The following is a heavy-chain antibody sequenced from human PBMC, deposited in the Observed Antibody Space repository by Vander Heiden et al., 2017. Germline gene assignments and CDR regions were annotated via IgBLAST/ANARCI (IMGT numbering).Heavy chain of an antibody. D-gene: IGHD6-19*01. CDR1: GFSLSSGVG. J-gene: IGHJ4*02. Sequence: QITLKESGPTLVKRTQTLTLTCTFSGFSLSSGVGVGWIRQPPGKALEWLALIYWNDDKRYSPSLRSRLTITKDTSKNQVVLTVTNIDPVDTATYYCIQGGGAVAGIDYWGQGTLVTVSS. CDR3: IQGGGAVAGIDY. V-gene: IGHV2-5*01. CDR2: IYWNDDK.